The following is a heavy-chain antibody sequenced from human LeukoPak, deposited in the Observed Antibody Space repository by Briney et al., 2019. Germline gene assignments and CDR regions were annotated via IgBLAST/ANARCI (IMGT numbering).Heavy chain of an antibody. CDR1: GGSISSYY. CDR3: ARSPLDYGDPNWFDP. Sequence: PSETLSLTCTVSGGSISSYYWSWIRQPPGKGLEWIGYIYYSGSTNYNPSLKSRVTISVDTSKNQFSLKLSSVTAADTAVYYCARSPLDYGDPNWFDPWGQGTLVTVSS. V-gene: IGHV4-59*01. D-gene: IGHD4-17*01. CDR2: IYYSGST. J-gene: IGHJ5*02.